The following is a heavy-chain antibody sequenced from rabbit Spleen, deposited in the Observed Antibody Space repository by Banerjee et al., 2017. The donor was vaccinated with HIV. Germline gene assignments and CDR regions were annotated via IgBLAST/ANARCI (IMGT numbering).Heavy chain of an antibody. Sequence: QQQLVESGGGLVQPGGTLTLTCKASGIDFSSYFYMCWVRQAPGKGLELIACIYTTSGSTWYASWVNGRFTISRSTSLNTVDLQMTSLTAADTATYFCARDLENYAYTSYLDLWGPGTLVNVS. CDR3: ARDLENYAYTSYLDL. CDR1: GIDFSSYFY. J-gene: IGHJ4*01. CDR2: IYTTSGST. D-gene: IGHD8-1*01. V-gene: IGHV1S43*01.